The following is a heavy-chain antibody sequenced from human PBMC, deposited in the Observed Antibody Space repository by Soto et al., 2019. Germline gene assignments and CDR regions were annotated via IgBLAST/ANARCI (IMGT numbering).Heavy chain of an antibody. CDR2: IKQDGSEK. D-gene: IGHD3-16*01. CDR1: GFTFSSYW. V-gene: IGHV3-7*01. J-gene: IGHJ3*02. CDR3: ARDVTTFQEDDAFDI. Sequence: GGSLRLSCAASGFTFSSYWMSWVRQAPGKGLEWVANIKQDGSEKYYVDSVKGRFTISRDNAKNSLYLQMNSLRAEDTAVYYCARDVTTFQEDDAFDIWGQGTMVTVSS.